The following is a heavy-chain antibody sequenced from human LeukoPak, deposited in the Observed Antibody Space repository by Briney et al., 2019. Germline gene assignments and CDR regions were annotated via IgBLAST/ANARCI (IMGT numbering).Heavy chain of an antibody. Sequence: GGSLRLSCAASGVSFKSYAMGWVRQAPGMGLEWVSSISGRGDITYFADSMKGRFTISRDNSKSTLYLQLNSLRADDTAVYFCAKVSLAGYNSGAHFDLWGQGTLVTVSS. CDR2: ISGRGDIT. D-gene: IGHD6-19*01. V-gene: IGHV3-23*01. CDR3: AKVSLAGYNSGAHFDL. J-gene: IGHJ4*02. CDR1: GVSFKSYA.